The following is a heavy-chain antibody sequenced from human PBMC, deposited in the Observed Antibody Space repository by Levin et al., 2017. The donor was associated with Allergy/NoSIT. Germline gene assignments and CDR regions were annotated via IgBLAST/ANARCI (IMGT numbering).Heavy chain of an antibody. V-gene: IGHV2-5*02. J-gene: IGHJ5*02. Sequence: KLSGPTLVKPTQTLTLTCTFSGFSLSTSGVGVGWIRQPPGKALEWLSLIYWDDDKNYSPSLKSRLTITKDTSKNQVVLTMTNMDPVDTATYYCAHKRGYPRGLDNWFDPWGQGTLVTVSS. CDR2: IYWDDDK. CDR3: AHKRGYPRGLDNWFDP. D-gene: IGHD2-15*01. CDR1: GFSLSTSGVG.